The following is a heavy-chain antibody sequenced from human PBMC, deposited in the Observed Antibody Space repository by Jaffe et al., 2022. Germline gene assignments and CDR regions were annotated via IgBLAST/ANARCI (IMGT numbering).Heavy chain of an antibody. J-gene: IGHJ4*02. CDR2: ISSSGSTI. D-gene: IGHD4-17*01. CDR3: ARDTNHDYGDFSGSH. Sequence: EVQLVESGGGLVQPGGSLRLSCAASGFTFSSYEMNWVRQAPGKGLEWVSYISSSGSTIYYADSVKGRFTISRDNAKNSLYLQMNSLRAEDTAVYYCARDTNHDYGDFSGSHWGQGTLVTVSS. V-gene: IGHV3-48*03. CDR1: GFTFSSYE.